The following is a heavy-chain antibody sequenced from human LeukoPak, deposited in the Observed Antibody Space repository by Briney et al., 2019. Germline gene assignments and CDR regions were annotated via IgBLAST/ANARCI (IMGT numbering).Heavy chain of an antibody. CDR2: INNNGGKT. D-gene: IGHD1-26*01. Sequence: GGSLRLSCAASGFSFGTSSMTWVRQAPGRGLEWVSIINNNGGKTYYADSVKGRFTTSRDNSKSTLYLQMNSLIAEDTAVYYCAKERLTTTAFDYWGQGTLVTVSS. CDR1: GFSFGTSS. V-gene: IGHV3-23*01. CDR3: AKERLTTTAFDY. J-gene: IGHJ4*02.